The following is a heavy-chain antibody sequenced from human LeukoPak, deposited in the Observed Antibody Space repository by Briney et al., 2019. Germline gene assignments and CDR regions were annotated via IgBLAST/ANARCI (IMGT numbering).Heavy chain of an antibody. J-gene: IGHJ4*02. Sequence: GGSQRLSCVGSGLNLSDCYMSWIRQAPGKGLEWISYISPNDVNRYYVDAVKGRFTVSKDNAKNSLFLQMKSLRVEDTAAYYCAGSGSPGDYWGQGTLVTVSS. CDR1: GLNLSDCY. CDR2: ISPNDVNR. CDR3: AGSGSPGDY. V-gene: IGHV3-11*01. D-gene: IGHD3-10*01.